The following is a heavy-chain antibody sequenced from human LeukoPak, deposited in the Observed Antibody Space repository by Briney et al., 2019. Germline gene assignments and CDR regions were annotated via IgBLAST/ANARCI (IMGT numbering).Heavy chain of an antibody. V-gene: IGHV3-74*01. CDR2: INSDGSRI. CDR3: ASSPVITRD. CDR1: GITFSNYW. J-gene: IGHJ4*02. Sequence: TGGSLRLSCAASGITFSNYWMHWVRQAPGKGLEWVSRINSDGSRITYADSVKGRFTISRDNAKNTLYLQMNSLRVEDTAVYYCASSPVITRDWGQGTLATVSS. D-gene: IGHD3-22*01.